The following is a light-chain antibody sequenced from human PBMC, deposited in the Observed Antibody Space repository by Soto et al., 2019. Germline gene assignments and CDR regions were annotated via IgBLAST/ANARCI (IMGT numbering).Light chain of an antibody. CDR1: SSDVGAYNY. Sequence: SVLTQPASVSGSPGQAITISCSGTSSDVGAYNYVSWYQQYPGKAPKLMIYDVSNRPSGVSNRFSGSKSGNTASLTISGLQAEDEANYYCNSYTTLSNRVFGTGTKVTVL. J-gene: IGLJ1*01. CDR2: DVS. CDR3: NSYTTLSNRV. V-gene: IGLV2-14*01.